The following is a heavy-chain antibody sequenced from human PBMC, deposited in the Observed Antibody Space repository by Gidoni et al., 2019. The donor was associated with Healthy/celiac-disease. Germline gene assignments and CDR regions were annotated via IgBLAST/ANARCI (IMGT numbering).Heavy chain of an antibody. CDR2: ISSSSSYI. CDR1: GFTFSRYS. J-gene: IGHJ6*02. Sequence: EVQLVESGGGLVKPGGSLRLSCAASGFTFSRYSMNWVRQAPGKGLEWVSSISSSSSYIYYADSVKGRFTISRDNAKNSLYLQMNSLRAEDTAVYYCARDKKGGYDFWSGEWGGYYYGMDVWGQGTTVTVSS. V-gene: IGHV3-21*01. CDR3: ARDKKGGYDFWSGEWGGYYYGMDV. D-gene: IGHD3-3*01.